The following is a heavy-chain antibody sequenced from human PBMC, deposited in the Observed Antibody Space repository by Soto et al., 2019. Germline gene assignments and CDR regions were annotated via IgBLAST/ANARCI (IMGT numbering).Heavy chain of an antibody. CDR2: VSGPGGTT. Sequence: GGSLRLSCAASGFTFSDYAMSWVRQAPGKGLEWVSAVSGPGGTTYYADSVKGRFTISRDNSKNTLYLQMNSLRAEDTAVYYCAKGRWTYGDYPQDYWGQGTLVTVSS. CDR1: GFTFSDYA. D-gene: IGHD4-17*01. CDR3: AKGRWTYGDYPQDY. V-gene: IGHV3-23*01. J-gene: IGHJ4*02.